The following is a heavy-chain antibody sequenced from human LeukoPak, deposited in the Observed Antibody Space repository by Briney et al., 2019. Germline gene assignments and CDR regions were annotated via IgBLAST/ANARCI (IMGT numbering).Heavy chain of an antibody. J-gene: IGHJ5*02. Sequence: SETLSLTCAVSGYSISSGYYWGWIRQPPGKGLEWIGSIYHSGSTYYDPSLKSRVTISVDTSKNQFSLKLSSVTAADTAVYYCARHVIVVVPAAIGPWGQGTLVTVSS. D-gene: IGHD2-2*01. V-gene: IGHV4-38-2*01. CDR2: IYHSGST. CDR1: GYSISSGYY. CDR3: ARHVIVVVPAAIGP.